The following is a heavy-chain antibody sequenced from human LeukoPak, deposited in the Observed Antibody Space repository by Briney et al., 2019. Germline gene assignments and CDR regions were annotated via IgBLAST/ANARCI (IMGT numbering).Heavy chain of an antibody. Sequence: GASVKVSCKASGGTFTSYAISWVRQAPGQGLEWMGGIIPIFGTANYAQKFQGRVTITADESTSTAYMELSSLSSEDTAVYYCAREAVPAALNYYYMDVWGKGTTVTVSS. CDR1: GGTFTSYA. V-gene: IGHV1-69*13. CDR3: AREAVPAALNYYYMDV. D-gene: IGHD2-2*01. J-gene: IGHJ6*03. CDR2: IIPIFGTA.